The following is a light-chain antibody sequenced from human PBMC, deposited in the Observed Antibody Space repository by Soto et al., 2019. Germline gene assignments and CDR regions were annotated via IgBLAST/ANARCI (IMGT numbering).Light chain of an antibody. CDR1: QGISSY. V-gene: IGKV1-8*01. Sequence: AIRMTQSPSSLSASTGDRVTITCRASQGISSYLAWYQQKPGKAPKLLIYAASTLQSGVTSRFSGSGSGTDFTLTISCLQSEDLATYYCHQYYSYPPTFGQGTKVEIK. CDR3: HQYYSYPPT. J-gene: IGKJ1*01. CDR2: AAS.